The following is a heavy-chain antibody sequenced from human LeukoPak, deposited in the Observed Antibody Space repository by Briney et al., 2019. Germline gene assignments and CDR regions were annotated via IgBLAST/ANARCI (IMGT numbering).Heavy chain of an antibody. J-gene: IGHJ4*02. D-gene: IGHD4-23*01. CDR3: AKDNPDYGGNSAFDY. V-gene: IGHV3-23*01. Sequence: QAGGSLRLSCVGSGFTFRAYEMNWVRQAPGKGLEWVSGISNSDGSTYYADSVKGRFTISRDNSKNTLYLQMNSLRAEDTAVYYCAKDNPDYGGNSAFDYWGQGTLVTVSS. CDR2: ISNSDGST. CDR1: GFTFRAYE.